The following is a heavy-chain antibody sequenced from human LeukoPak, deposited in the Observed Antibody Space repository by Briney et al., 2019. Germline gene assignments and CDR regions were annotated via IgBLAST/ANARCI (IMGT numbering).Heavy chain of an antibody. J-gene: IGHJ5*02. D-gene: IGHD2-2*01. CDR1: GGSFSGYY. Sequence: SSETLSLTCAVYGGSFSGYYWSWIRQPPGKGLEWIGEINHSGSTNYNPSLKSRVTMSVDTSKNQFSLKLSSVTAADTAVYYCARDFRTIVVVPAGIIRTWWFDPWGQGTLVTVSS. CDR2: INHSGST. V-gene: IGHV4-34*01. CDR3: ARDFRTIVVVPAGIIRTWWFDP.